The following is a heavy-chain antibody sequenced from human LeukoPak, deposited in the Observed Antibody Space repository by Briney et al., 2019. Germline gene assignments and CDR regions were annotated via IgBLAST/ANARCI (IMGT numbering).Heavy chain of an antibody. CDR3: STSGY. V-gene: IGHV4-61*02. CDR1: GGSISSGSYY. J-gene: IGHJ4*02. Sequence: SETLSPTCTVSGGSISSGSYYWSWIRQPAGKGLEWIGRIYTSGSTNYNPSLKSRVTISVDTSKNQFSLKLSSVTAADTAVYYCSTSGYWGQGTLVTVSS. CDR2: IYTSGST. D-gene: IGHD3-10*01.